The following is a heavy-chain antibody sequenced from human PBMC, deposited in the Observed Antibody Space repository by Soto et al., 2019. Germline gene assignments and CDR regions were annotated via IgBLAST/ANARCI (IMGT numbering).Heavy chain of an antibody. CDR2: ISYDGSNK. CDR3: VRDFR. V-gene: IGHV3-30-3*01. CDR1: GFPFSSYA. Sequence: PGGSLRLSCAASGFPFSSYAMHWVRQAPGKGLEWVAVISYDGSNKYYADSVKGRFTISRDNSKNTLYLQMNSLRAEDTAVYYCVRDFRWGQGPLVTVSS. J-gene: IGHJ1*01.